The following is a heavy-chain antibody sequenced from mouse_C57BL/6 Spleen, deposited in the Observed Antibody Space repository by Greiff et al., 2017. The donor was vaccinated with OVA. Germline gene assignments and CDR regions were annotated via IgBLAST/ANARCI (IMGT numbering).Heavy chain of an antibody. D-gene: IGHD2-5*01. Sequence: QVQLQQPGAELVKPGASVKLSCKASGYTFTSYWMQWVKQRPGQGLEWIGEIDPSDSYTNYNQKFKGKATLTVDTSSSTAYMQLSSLTSEDSAVYYCARRYSNYGHFDYWGQGTTLTVSS. J-gene: IGHJ2*01. CDR3: ARRYSNYGHFDY. CDR2: IDPSDSYT. CDR1: GYTFTSYW. V-gene: IGHV1-50*01.